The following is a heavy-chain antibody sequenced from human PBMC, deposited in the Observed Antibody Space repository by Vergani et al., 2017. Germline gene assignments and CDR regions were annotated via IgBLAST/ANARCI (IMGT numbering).Heavy chain of an antibody. J-gene: IGHJ4*02. Sequence: QVQLQESGPGLVKPSQTLSLTCTVSGYSISSGYYWGWIRQPPEKGLEWMVYVSFRVDTLYDPSVKGRMTISLHTSSNQFSLYLTSVTAADTTVYYCARSRIYYGAGSPDYWGQGTLVTVSS. CDR3: ARSRIYYGAGSPDY. CDR1: GYSISSGYY. CDR2: VSFRVDT. D-gene: IGHD3-10*01. V-gene: IGHV4-38-2*02.